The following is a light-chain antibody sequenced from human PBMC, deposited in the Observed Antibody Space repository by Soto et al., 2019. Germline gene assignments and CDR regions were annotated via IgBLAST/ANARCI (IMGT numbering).Light chain of an antibody. CDR3: HHYASSPLT. CDR1: QSVGNNF. CDR2: HAT. V-gene: IGKV3-20*01. J-gene: IGKJ4*01. Sequence: EIVLTQSPGTLSLSPGERAALSCRASQSVGNNFLGWYQQKPGQSPRLLIYHATNRATGIPDRFSGTASGTDFTLTISRLEPEDFAVYYCHHYASSPLTFGGGTKVDIK.